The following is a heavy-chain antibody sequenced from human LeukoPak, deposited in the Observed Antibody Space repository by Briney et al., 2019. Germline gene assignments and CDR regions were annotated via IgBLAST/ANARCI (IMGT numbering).Heavy chain of an antibody. CDR2: GYYSGST. J-gene: IGHJ4*02. CDR1: GGSISSYY. V-gene: IGHV4-59*01. CDR3: ARYSRGGYDGPRAFDY. D-gene: IGHD5-12*01. Sequence: SETLSLTCSVSGGSISSYYWGWIRQPPGEGLEWIGYGYYSGSTNYNPSLKSRVTISVDRSENQFSLRLSSVTAADTAVYYCARYSRGGYDGPRAFDYWGQRTLVTVSS.